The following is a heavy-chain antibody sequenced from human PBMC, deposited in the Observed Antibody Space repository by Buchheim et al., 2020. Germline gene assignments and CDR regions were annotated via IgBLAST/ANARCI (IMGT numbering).Heavy chain of an antibody. V-gene: IGHV1-2*04. CDR3: ARALGGAASHAVARMGMDV. CDR1: GYTFTGYY. J-gene: IGHJ6*02. Sequence: QVQLVQSGAEVKKPGASVKVSCKASGYTFTGYYMHWVRQAPGQGLEWMGWINPNSGGTNYAQKFQGWVTMTRDTSISPAYMELSRLRSDDTAVYYCARALGGAASHAVARMGMDVWGQGTT. CDR2: INPNSGGT. D-gene: IGHD6-19*01.